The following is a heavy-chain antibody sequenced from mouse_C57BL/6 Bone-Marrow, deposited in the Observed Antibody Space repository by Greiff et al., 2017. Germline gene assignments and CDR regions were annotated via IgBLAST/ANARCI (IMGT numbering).Heavy chain of an antibody. Sequence: EVQLKESGAELVRPGASVKLSCTASGFNIKDDYMHWVKQRPEQGLEWIGWIDPENGDTEYASKFQGKATITADTSSNTAYLQLSSLTSEDTAVYYCTTLVVSGAMDYWGQGTSVTVSS. D-gene: IGHD2-12*01. CDR2: IDPENGDT. V-gene: IGHV14-4*01. J-gene: IGHJ4*01. CDR3: TTLVVSGAMDY. CDR1: GFNIKDDY.